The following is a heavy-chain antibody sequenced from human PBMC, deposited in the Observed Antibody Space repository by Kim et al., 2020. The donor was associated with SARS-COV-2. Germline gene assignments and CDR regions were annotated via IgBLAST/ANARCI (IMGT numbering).Heavy chain of an antibody. V-gene: IGHV3-23*01. CDR2: ISGSGGST. D-gene: IGHD3-16*01. Sequence: GGSLRLSCAASGFTFSSYAMSWVRQAPGKGLEWVSAISGSGGSTYYADSVNGRFTISRDNSKNTLYLQMNSLRAEDTAVYYCAKLNSDYVWGSIDIWGQGTMVTVSS. J-gene: IGHJ3*02. CDR1: GFTFSSYA. CDR3: AKLNSDYVWGSIDI.